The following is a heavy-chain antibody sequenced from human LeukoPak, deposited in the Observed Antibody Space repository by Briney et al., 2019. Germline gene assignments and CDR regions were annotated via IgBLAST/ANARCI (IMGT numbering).Heavy chain of an antibody. CDR1: GGSFSGYY. CDR2: INHSGST. V-gene: IGHV4-34*01. Sequence: SETLSLTCAVYGGSFSGYYWSWIRQPPGKGLEWIGEINHSGSTNYNPSLKSRVTISVDTSKNQFSLKLSSVTAADTAVYYCARGTYSSSWYSTTNYYGMDVWGQGTTVTVSS. D-gene: IGHD6-13*01. CDR3: ARGTYSSSWYSTTNYYGMDV. J-gene: IGHJ6*02.